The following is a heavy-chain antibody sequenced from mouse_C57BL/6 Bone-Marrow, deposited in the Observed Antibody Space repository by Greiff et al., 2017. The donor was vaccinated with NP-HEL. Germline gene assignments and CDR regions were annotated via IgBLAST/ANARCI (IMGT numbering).Heavy chain of an antibody. CDR3: TTYSKRDYFDY. CDR2: IDPETGGT. CDR1: GYTFTDYE. V-gene: IGHV1-15*01. D-gene: IGHD2-5*01. Sequence: QVQLQQSGAELVRPGASVTLSCKASGYTFTDYEMHWVKQTPVHGLEWIGAIDPETGGTAYNQKFKGKAILTADKSSSTAYMELRSLTSEDSAVYYCTTYSKRDYFDYWGQGTTRTVSS. J-gene: IGHJ2*01.